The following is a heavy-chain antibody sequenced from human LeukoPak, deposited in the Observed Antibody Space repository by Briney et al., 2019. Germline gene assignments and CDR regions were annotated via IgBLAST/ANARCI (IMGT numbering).Heavy chain of an antibody. V-gene: IGHV4-39*07. J-gene: IGHJ5*02. Sequence: SGTLSLTCTVSGGSISSSIYYWGWIRQPPGKGLEWIGSIYYSGSTYYNPSLKSRVTISVDTSKNQFSLKLSSVTAADTAVYYCARGGVTIFGVVIIDPFAWFDPWGQGTLVTVSS. CDR1: GGSISSSIYY. D-gene: IGHD3-3*01. CDR3: ARGGVTIFGVVIIDPFAWFDP. CDR2: IYYSGST.